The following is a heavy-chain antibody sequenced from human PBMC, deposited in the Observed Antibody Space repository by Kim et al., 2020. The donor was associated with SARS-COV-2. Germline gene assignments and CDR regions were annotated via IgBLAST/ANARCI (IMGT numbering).Heavy chain of an antibody. J-gene: IGHJ4*02. CDR2: INAGNGNT. Sequence: ASVKVSCKASGYTFTSYAMHWVHQAPGQRLEWMGWINAGNGNTKYSQKFQGRVTITRDTSASTAYMELSSLRSEDTAVYYCARDSYYFDSSGYYPFDYWGQGTLVTVSS. CDR1: GYTFTSYA. V-gene: IGHV1-3*01. D-gene: IGHD3-22*01. CDR3: ARDSYYFDSSGYYPFDY.